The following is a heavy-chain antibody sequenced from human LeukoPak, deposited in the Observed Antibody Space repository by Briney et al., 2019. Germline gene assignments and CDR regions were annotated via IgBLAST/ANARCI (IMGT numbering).Heavy chain of an antibody. CDR1: GGSFSGYY. CDR3: ARSDLWFGELGFDY. Sequence: SETLSLTCAVYGGSFSGYYWSWIRQPPGKGLEWIGEINHSGSTNYNPSLKSRVTISVDTSKNQFSLKLSSVTAADTAVYYCARSDLWFGELGFDYWGQGTLVTVSS. D-gene: IGHD3-10*01. CDR2: INHSGST. V-gene: IGHV4-34*01. J-gene: IGHJ4*02.